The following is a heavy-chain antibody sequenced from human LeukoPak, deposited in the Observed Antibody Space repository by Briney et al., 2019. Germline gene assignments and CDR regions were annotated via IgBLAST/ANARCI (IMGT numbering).Heavy chain of an antibody. V-gene: IGHV4-59*01. J-gene: IGHJ6*03. CDR2: IYYSGST. D-gene: IGHD5-12*01. Sequence: SETLSLTCAVYGGSFSGYYWSWIRQPPGKGLEWIGYIYYSGSTNYNPSLKSRVTISVDTSKNQFSLKLSSVTAADTAVYYCARGKGGVDFSYYYYYMDVWGKGTTVTVSS. CDR1: GGSFSGYY. CDR3: ARGKGGVDFSYYYYYMDV.